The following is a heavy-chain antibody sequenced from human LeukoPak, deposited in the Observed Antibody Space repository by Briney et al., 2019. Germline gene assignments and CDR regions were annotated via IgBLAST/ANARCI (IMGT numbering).Heavy chain of an antibody. D-gene: IGHD5-12*01. Sequence: SETLSLTCAVYGGSFSGYYWSWIRQPPGKGLEWIGKINHSGNTKYNPSLKSRVTISVDTSKNQFSLKLNSVTAADTAVYYCASRGGYRFRFTDYYYYYMDVWGNGTTVTVSS. J-gene: IGHJ6*03. CDR2: INHSGNT. CDR3: ASRGGYRFRFTDYYYYYMDV. CDR1: GGSFSGYY. V-gene: IGHV4-34*01.